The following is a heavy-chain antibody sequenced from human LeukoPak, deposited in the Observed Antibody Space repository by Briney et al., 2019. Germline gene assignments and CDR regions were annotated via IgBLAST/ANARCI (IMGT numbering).Heavy chain of an antibody. V-gene: IGHV3-30*02. CDR3: AKDGGSSNYHWDY. J-gene: IGHJ4*02. CDR1: GFTFSSYG. CDR2: IRYDGSNK. Sequence: GGSLRLSCAVSGFTFSSYGTHWVRQAPGKGLEWVAFIRYDGSNKYYADSVKGRFTISRDNSKNTLYLQMNSLRAEDTAVYYCAKDGGSSNYHWDYWGQGTLVTVSS. D-gene: IGHD4-11*01.